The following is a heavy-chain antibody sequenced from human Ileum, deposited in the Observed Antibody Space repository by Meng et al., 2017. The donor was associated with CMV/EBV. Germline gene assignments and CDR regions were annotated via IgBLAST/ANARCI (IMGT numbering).Heavy chain of an antibody. J-gene: IGHJ4*02. Sequence: GGSLRLSCTVSGFAFSAYSMNWVRQAPGKGLEWVASISTKSTYIFYEDSVKGRFIISRDNTKNSLYLQMNSLRAEDTAVYYCARDLAVFGVVTENFWGRGTLVTVSS. D-gene: IGHD3-3*01. V-gene: IGHV3-21*06. CDR1: GFAFSAYS. CDR3: ARDLAVFGVVTENF. CDR2: ISTKSTYI.